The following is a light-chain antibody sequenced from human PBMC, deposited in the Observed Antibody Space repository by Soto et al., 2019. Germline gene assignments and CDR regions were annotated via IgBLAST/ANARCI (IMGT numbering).Light chain of an antibody. Sequence: DIQMTESPSSLSASVGDRVTITCRASQTISNYLNWNQHKPGKAPKLLIYKASSLESGVPSRLSGSGSGTEFTLTISSMQPDDFATYYCQQYNSYSTFGQGTKVDIK. CDR2: KAS. V-gene: IGKV1-5*03. J-gene: IGKJ1*01. CDR1: QTISNY. CDR3: QQYNSYST.